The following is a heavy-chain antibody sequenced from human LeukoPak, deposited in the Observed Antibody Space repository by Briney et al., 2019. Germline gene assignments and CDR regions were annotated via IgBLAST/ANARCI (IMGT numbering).Heavy chain of an antibody. V-gene: IGHV4-31*03. CDR1: GGSISSGGYY. CDR3: ARERFYCTNGVCYGRFDP. CDR2: IYYSGST. Sequence: SETLSLTCTVSGGSISSGGYYWSWIRQHPGKGLEWIGYIYYSGSTYYNPSLKSRVTISVDTSKNQFSLKLSSVTAADTAVYYCARERFYCTNGVCYGRFDPWGQGTLVTVSS. D-gene: IGHD2-8*01. J-gene: IGHJ5*02.